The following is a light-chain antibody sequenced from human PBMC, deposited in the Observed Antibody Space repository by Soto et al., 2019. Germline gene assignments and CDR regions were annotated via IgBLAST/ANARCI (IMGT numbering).Light chain of an antibody. CDR1: NSDIGGYNS. V-gene: IGLV2-14*01. J-gene: IGLJ3*02. Sequence: QSVLTQPASVSGSPGQSITISCTGSNSDIGGYNSVSWYQQHPGKAPKLLIFGVTNRPSGVSDRFSGSKSGNTASLTISALQAEDEADYYCTSYTSSSTWVFGGGTKLTVL. CDR3: TSYTSSSTWV. CDR2: GVT.